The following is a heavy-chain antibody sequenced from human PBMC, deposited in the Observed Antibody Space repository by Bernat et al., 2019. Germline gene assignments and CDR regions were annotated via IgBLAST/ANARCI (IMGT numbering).Heavy chain of an antibody. CDR2: ISGSGGST. D-gene: IGHD3-10*01. Sequence: EVQLLESGGGLVQPGGSLRLSCAASGFTFSSYAMSWVRQAPGKGLEWVSAISGSGGSTYYADSVKGRFTISRDNAKNSLYLQMNSLRAEDTAVYYCARPLGRGSYYNRFWGQGTLVTVSS. V-gene: IGHV3-23*01. J-gene: IGHJ4*02. CDR1: GFTFSSYA. CDR3: ARPLGRGSYYNRF.